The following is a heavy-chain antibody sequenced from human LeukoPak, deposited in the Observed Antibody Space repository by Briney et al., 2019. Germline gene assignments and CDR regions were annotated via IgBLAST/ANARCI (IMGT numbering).Heavy chain of an antibody. D-gene: IGHD3-22*01. CDR1: GFTLSSYA. CDR3: AKGSKYYYDSSGPRDYFDY. Sequence: GGSLRLSCAASGFTLSSYAMSWVRQAPGKGLEWVSAISGSGGSTYYADSVKGRFTISRDNSKNTLYLQMNSLRAEDTAVYYCAKGSKYYYDSSGPRDYFDYWGQGTLVTVSS. J-gene: IGHJ4*02. CDR2: ISGSGGST. V-gene: IGHV3-23*01.